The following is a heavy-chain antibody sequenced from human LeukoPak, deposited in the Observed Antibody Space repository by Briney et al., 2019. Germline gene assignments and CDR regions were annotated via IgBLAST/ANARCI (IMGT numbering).Heavy chain of an antibody. V-gene: IGHV3-30*18. CDR1: GFTFSSYG. CDR3: AKDPDY. CDR2: ISYDGSNK. J-gene: IGHJ4*02. Sequence: TGGSPRLSCAASGFTFSSYGMHWVRQAPGKGLEWVAVISYDGSNKYYADSVKGRFTISRDNSKNTLYLQMNSLRAEDTAVYYCAKDPDYWGQGTLVTVSS.